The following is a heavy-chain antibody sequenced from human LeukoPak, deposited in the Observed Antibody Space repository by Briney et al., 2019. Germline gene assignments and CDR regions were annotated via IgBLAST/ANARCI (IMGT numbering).Heavy chain of an antibody. J-gene: IGHJ4*02. CDR3: ATYILWFGELLCLDFDY. CDR1: GFTFSSYG. V-gene: IGHV3-23*01. D-gene: IGHD3-10*01. Sequence: GGSLRLSCAASGFTFSSYGMSWVRQAPGKGLEWVSAISGSGGSTYYADSVKGRFTISRDNSKNTLYLQMNSLRAEDTAVYYCATYILWFGELLCLDFDYWGQGTLVTVSS. CDR2: ISGSGGST.